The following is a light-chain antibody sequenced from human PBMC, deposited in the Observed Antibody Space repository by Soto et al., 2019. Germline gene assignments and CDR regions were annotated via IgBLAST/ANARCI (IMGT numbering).Light chain of an antibody. CDR1: PSVSSN. Sequence: EIVLTQSPATLSFSPGESAPLFCRASPSVSSNLAWYQQKPGQAPRLLIYGASTRATGIPARFSGSGSGTEFTLTISSLQSEDFAVYYCQQYNNWPPITFGQGTRLEIK. V-gene: IGKV3D-15*01. CDR2: GAS. CDR3: QQYNNWPPIT. J-gene: IGKJ5*01.